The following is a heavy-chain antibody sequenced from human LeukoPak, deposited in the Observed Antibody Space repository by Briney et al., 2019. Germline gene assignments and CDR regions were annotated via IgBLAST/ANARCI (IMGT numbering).Heavy chain of an antibody. J-gene: IGHJ5*02. CDR3: ARHSSYYDSSGYENWFDP. CDR1: GYSISSGYY. Sequence: SETLSLTCAVSGYSISSGYYWGWTRQPPGKGLEWIGSIYHSGSTYYNPSLKSRVTISVDTSKNQFSLKLSSVTAADTAVYYCARHSSYYDSSGYENWFDPWSQGTLVTVSS. V-gene: IGHV4-38-2*01. D-gene: IGHD3-22*01. CDR2: IYHSGST.